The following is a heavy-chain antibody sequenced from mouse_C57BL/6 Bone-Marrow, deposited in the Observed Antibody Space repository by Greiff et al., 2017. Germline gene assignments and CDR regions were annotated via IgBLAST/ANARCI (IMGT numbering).Heavy chain of an antibody. Sequence: EVKLQPSGAELVRPGASVKLSCTASGFNIKDDYMHWVKQRPEQGLEWIGWIDPENGDTEYASKFQGKATITADTSSNTAYLQLSSLTSEDTAVYYCTTWGYDYYAMDYWGQGTSVTVSS. D-gene: IGHD3-1*01. J-gene: IGHJ4*01. CDR3: TTWGYDYYAMDY. V-gene: IGHV14-4*01. CDR1: GFNIKDDY. CDR2: IDPENGDT.